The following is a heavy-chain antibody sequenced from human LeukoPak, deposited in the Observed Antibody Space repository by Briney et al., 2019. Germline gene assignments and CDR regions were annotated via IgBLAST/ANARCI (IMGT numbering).Heavy chain of an antibody. CDR2: FFLKGST. V-gene: IGHV4-38-2*02. CDR3: ARVARCTSCFDVDY. Sequence: PSETLSLTCTVSGGSFSTYYWSWIRQPPGKGLEWIGSFFLKGSTYYNPSLKSRVTISVDTSKNQFSLTLSSVTAADTAAYYCARVARCTSCFDVDYWGQGTLVTVSS. D-gene: IGHD2-2*01. J-gene: IGHJ4*02. CDR1: GGSFSTYY.